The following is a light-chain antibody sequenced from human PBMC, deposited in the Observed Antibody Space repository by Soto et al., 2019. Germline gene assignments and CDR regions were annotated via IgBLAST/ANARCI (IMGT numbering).Light chain of an antibody. J-gene: IGKJ4*01. Sequence: EIVLTQSPATLSVSTGERATLSCRASQSVRSNLAWYQQKPGQGPRLHIFGASTRATDIPARFSGSGSGTEFTLTISSLQSEDFAVYYCQQYIHWPPLTFGGGTQVEIK. V-gene: IGKV3-15*01. CDR1: QSVRSN. CDR2: GAS. CDR3: QQYIHWPPLT.